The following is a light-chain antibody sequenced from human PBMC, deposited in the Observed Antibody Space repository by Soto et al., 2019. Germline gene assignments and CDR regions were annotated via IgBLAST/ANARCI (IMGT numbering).Light chain of an antibody. CDR3: ASWDDSLSGYV. J-gene: IGLJ1*01. CDR2: RNN. V-gene: IGLV1-47*01. Sequence: QSVLTQPPSASGTPGQRVIISCSGSSPNIGSNYVYWYQHVPGTAPKLLIFRNNQRPSGVPDRFSGSRSGTSASLAISGLRSEDEADYYCASWDDSLSGYVFGTGTQLTVL. CDR1: SPNIGSNY.